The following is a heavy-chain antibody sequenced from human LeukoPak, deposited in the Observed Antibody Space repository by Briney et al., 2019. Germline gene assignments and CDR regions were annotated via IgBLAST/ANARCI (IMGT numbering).Heavy chain of an antibody. CDR3: ARDDSGSYENFDY. J-gene: IGHJ4*02. Sequence: GASVKVSCKASGYTFTNYGINWVRQAPGQGLEWMGWINTNTGNPTYAQGFTGRFVFSLDTSVSTAYLQISSLKAEDTAVYYCARDDSGSYENFDYWGQGTLVTVSS. V-gene: IGHV7-4-1*02. CDR1: GYTFTNYG. D-gene: IGHD1-26*01. CDR2: INTNTGNP.